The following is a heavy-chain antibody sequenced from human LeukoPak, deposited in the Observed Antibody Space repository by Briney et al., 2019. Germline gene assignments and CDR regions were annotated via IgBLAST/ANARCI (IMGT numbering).Heavy chain of an antibody. CDR1: GGSISSGDYY. J-gene: IGHJ5*02. D-gene: IGHD3-22*01. V-gene: IGHV4-30-4*01. CDR2: MYYSGST. CDR3: ARPYYYDSRIDP. Sequence: SETLSLTCTVSGGSISSGDYYWSWIRQPPGKGLEWIAYMYYSGSTYYNPSLKGRVTMSADTSKNQLSLKLSSVTAADTAVYYCARPYYYDSRIDPWGQGMLVTVSS.